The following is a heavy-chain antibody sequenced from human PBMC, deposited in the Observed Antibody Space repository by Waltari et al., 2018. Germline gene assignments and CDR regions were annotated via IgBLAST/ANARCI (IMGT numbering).Heavy chain of an antibody. CDR3: ARRGANWNYDY. D-gene: IGHD1-7*01. Sequence: QVQLQQWGAGLLKPSETLSLTCAVYGVSFSGYYWSWIRQPPGKGLEWIGEINHSGRTNYNPSLKSRVTISVDTSKNQFSLKLSSVTAEDTAVYYCARRGANWNYDYWGQGTLVTVSS. CDR2: INHSGRT. V-gene: IGHV4-34*01. CDR1: GVSFSGYY. J-gene: IGHJ4*02.